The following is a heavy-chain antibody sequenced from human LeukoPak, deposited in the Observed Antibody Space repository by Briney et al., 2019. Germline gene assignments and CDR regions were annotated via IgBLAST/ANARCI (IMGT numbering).Heavy chain of an antibody. CDR1: GFTFSSSW. Sequence: PGGSLRLSCAASGFTFSSSWMSWVRQAPGKGLEWVANMKQDGGQIYYLDSVKGRFTVSRDNAKNSLYLQMNSLRAEDTAVYYCAKASFYDSIPWGQGTLVTVSS. D-gene: IGHD3-22*01. CDR2: MKQDGGQI. CDR3: AKASFYDSIP. J-gene: IGHJ5*02. V-gene: IGHV3-7*01.